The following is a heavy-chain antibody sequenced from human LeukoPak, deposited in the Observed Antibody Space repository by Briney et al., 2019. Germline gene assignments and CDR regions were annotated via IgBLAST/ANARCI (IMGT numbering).Heavy chain of an antibody. Sequence: GGSLRLSCAASGFTFSSYWMSWVRQAPGKGLEWVANIKQDGSEKYYVDSVKGRFTISRDNAKNSLYLQMNSLRAEDTAVYYCARESYDSSGYDNWFDRWGQGTLVTVSS. D-gene: IGHD3-22*01. CDR2: IKQDGSEK. V-gene: IGHV3-7*01. CDR1: GFTFSSYW. J-gene: IGHJ5*02. CDR3: ARESYDSSGYDNWFDR.